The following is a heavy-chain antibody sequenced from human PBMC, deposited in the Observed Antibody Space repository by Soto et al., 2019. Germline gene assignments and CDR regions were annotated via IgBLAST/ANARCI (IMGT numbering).Heavy chain of an antibody. J-gene: IGHJ5*02. D-gene: IGHD6-13*01. Sequence: ETLSLTCTVSGGSISSYYWSWIRQPAGKGLEWIGRIYTSGSTNYNPSLKSRVTMSVDTSKNQFSLKLSSVTAADTAVYYCARVRGIAAAGTKNWFDPWGQGTLVTVSS. CDR3: ARVRGIAAAGTKNWFDP. CDR2: IYTSGST. V-gene: IGHV4-4*07. CDR1: GGSISSYY.